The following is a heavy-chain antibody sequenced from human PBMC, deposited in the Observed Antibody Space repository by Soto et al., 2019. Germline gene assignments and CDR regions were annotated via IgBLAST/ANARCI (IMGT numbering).Heavy chain of an antibody. D-gene: IGHD6-6*01. CDR3: ARAPKVSGSAQTRPDF. J-gene: IGHJ4*02. CDR1: SGSISGYY. V-gene: IGHV4-34*01. Sequence: KPSETLSLTCSLYSGSISGYYWSWIRQPPGKGLEWIGEISPSGTTNYSPSLKSRVSISVDTSKNQFSLNLTSLTAADTAVYYCARAPKVSGSAQTRPDFWGQGSLVTVSS. CDR2: ISPSGTT.